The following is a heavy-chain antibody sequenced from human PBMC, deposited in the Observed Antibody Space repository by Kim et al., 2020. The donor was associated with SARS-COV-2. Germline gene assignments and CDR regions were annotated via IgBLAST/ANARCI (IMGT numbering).Heavy chain of an antibody. J-gene: IGHJ1*01. Sequence: GGSLRLSCVASGFSFGDYYMSWIRQAPGKGLEWVSYISGSSSYRNSTDSVKGRFTISRDNAKNSVFLQMNDLRREDTAVYFCGRDITGRGVVDYWGQGTL. CDR1: GFSFGDYY. V-gene: IGHV3-11*05. CDR2: ISGSSSYR. D-gene: IGHD1-20*01. CDR3: GRDITGRGVVDY.